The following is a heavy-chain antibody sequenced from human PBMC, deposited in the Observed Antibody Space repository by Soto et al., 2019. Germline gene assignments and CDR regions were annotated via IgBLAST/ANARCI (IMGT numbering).Heavy chain of an antibody. CDR3: ARDTGDYANYYGMDV. J-gene: IGHJ6*02. CDR1: GFTFSSYA. Sequence: QVPLVESGGGVVQPGRSLRLSCAASGFTFSSYAMHWVRQAPGKGLEWVAVISYDGSNKYYADSVKGRFTISRDNSXXPLYLQMNSLRAEDTAVYYCARDTGDYANYYGMDVWGQGTTVTVSS. V-gene: IGHV3-30-3*01. D-gene: IGHD4-17*01. CDR2: ISYDGSNK.